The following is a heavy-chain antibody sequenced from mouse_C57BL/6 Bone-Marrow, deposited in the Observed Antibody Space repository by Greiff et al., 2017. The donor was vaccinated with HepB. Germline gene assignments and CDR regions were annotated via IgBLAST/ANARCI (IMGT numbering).Heavy chain of an antibody. Sequence: DVQLVESGGGLVKPGGSLKLSCAASGFTFSSYAMSWVRQTPEKRLEWVATISDGGSYTYYPDNVKGRFTISRDNAKNNLYLQMSHLKSEDTAMYYCAREGYYSNYVSAMDYWGQGTSVTVSS. CDR1: GFTFSSYA. D-gene: IGHD2-5*01. CDR2: ISDGGSYT. CDR3: AREGYYSNYVSAMDY. V-gene: IGHV5-4*01. J-gene: IGHJ4*01.